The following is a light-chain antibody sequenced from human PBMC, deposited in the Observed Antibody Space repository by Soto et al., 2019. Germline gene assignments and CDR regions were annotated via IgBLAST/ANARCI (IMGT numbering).Light chain of an antibody. CDR3: TAWDGSLNNVL. Sequence: QPVLAPPPSASGTPGQRVTISCSESGSSIGTNTVNWYRQLPGTAPKLLIYGNNQRPSGVPDRFSGSKSGTSASLAISGLRSEDEAEYYCTAWDGSLNNVLFGGGTK. CDR1: GSSIGTNT. V-gene: IGLV1-44*01. J-gene: IGLJ2*01. CDR2: GNN.